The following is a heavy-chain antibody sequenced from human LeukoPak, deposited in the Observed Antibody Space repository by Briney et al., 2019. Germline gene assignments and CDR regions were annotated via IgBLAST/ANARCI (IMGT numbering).Heavy chain of an antibody. CDR1: GFTFSSYA. D-gene: IGHD2-15*01. Sequence: GGSLRLSCAASGFTFSSYAMNWVRQAPGKGLEWVSGISGSGGSTNYVDSVKGRFTISRDNSKNTLYLQMHRLRAEDTAVYYCAKGALGYCSGGSCPIPFDYWGQGTLVTVSS. V-gene: IGHV3-23*01. CDR2: ISGSGGST. J-gene: IGHJ4*02. CDR3: AKGALGYCSGGSCPIPFDY.